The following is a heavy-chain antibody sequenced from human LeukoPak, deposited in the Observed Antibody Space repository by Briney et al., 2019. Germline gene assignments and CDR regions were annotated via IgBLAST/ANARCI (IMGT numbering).Heavy chain of an antibody. CDR3: ATQRDYWFGELLNFDY. CDR1: GFTFSSYA. D-gene: IGHD3-10*01. Sequence: GGSLRLSCAASGFTFSSYAMSWVRQAPGKGLEWVSAISGSGGSTYYADSVKRRFTISRDNSKNTLYLQMNGLRAEDTAVYYCATQRDYWFGELLNFDYWGQGPLVTVSS. V-gene: IGHV3-23*01. J-gene: IGHJ4*02. CDR2: ISGSGGST.